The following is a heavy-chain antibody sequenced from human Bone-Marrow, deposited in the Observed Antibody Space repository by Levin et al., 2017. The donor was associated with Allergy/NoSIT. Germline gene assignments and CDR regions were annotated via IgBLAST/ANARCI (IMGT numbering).Heavy chain of an antibody. V-gene: IGHV4-39*01. Sequence: SETLSLTCTVSGGSISSSSYYWGWIRQPPGKGLEWIGSIYYSGSTYYNPSLKSRVTISVDTSKNQFSLKLSSVTAADTAVYYCGIRWLQPIIDYWGQGTLVTVSS. D-gene: IGHD5-24*01. CDR2: IYYSGST. CDR3: GIRWLQPIIDY. CDR1: GGSISSSSYY. J-gene: IGHJ4*02.